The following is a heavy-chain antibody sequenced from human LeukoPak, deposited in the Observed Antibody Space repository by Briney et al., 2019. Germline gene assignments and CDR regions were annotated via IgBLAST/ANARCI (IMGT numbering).Heavy chain of an antibody. Sequence: PSETLSLTCTVSGGSISTYYWSWVRQPPGKRVEWMGYIYYSGSTNYNPSLKSRVTISVDTSKNQFSLKLSSVTAADTAVYYCARGSFGAYYFDYWGQGTLVTASS. CDR2: IYYSGST. D-gene: IGHD3-3*01. CDR3: ARGSFGAYYFDY. J-gene: IGHJ4*02. CDR1: GGSISTYY. V-gene: IGHV4-59*08.